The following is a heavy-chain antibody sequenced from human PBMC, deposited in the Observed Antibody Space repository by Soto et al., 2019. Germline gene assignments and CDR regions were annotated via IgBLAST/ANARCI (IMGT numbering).Heavy chain of an antibody. J-gene: IGHJ5*02. V-gene: IGHV1-69*06. Sequence: VKVSCKASGGTFSSYAISWVRQAPGQGLEWMGGIIPIFGTANYAQKFQGRVTITADKSTSTAYMELSSLRSEDTAVYYCARAARVVNWFDPWGQGTLVTVSS. CDR2: IIPIFGTA. CDR1: GGTFSSYA. CDR3: ARAARVVNWFDP. D-gene: IGHD2-15*01.